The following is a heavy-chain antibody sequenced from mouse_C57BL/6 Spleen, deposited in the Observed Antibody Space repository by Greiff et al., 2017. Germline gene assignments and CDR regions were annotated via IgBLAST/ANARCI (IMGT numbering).Heavy chain of an antibody. CDR3: ARPNWDEAWFAY. J-gene: IGHJ3*01. CDR1: GYTFTDYN. CDR2: INPNNGGT. Sequence: VQLQQSGPELVKPGASVKMSCKASGYTFTDYNMHWVKQSHGKSLEWIGYINPNNGGTSYNQKFKGTATLTVNKSSSTAYMELRSLTSEDSAVYYCARPNWDEAWFAYWGQGTLVTVSA. D-gene: IGHD4-1*01. V-gene: IGHV1-22*01.